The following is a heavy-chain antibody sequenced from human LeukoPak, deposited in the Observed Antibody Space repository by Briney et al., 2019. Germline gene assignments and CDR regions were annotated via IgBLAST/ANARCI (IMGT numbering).Heavy chain of an antibody. J-gene: IGHJ4*02. D-gene: IGHD3-22*01. CDR1: GFTFSSYS. CDR2: ISSSSSYI. V-gene: IGHV3-21*01. Sequence: GGSLRLSCAASGFTFSSYSMNWVRQAPGKRLEWVSSISSSSSYIYYADSVKGRFTISRDNAKNSLYLQMNSLRAEDTAVYYCARSSSGPNRDYWGQGTLVTVSS. CDR3: ARSSSGPNRDY.